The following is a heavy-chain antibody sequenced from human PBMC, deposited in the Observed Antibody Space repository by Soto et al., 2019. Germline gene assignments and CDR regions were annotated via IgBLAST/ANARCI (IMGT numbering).Heavy chain of an antibody. D-gene: IGHD3-3*01. CDR2: INAGNGNT. V-gene: IGHV1-3*01. J-gene: IGHJ6*03. Sequence: ASVKVSCKASGYTFTSYAMRWVRQAPGQRLEWMGWINAGNGNTKYSQKFQGRVTITRDTSASTAYMELSSLRSEDTAVYYCAREGTYYDFWSGRDYYYYYYLDVWGKGTTVTVSS. CDR1: GYTFTSYA. CDR3: AREGTYYDFWSGRDYYYYYYLDV.